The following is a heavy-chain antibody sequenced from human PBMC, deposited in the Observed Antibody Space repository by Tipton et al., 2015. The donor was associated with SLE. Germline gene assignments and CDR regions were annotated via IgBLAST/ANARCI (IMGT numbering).Heavy chain of an antibody. V-gene: IGHV4-38-2*01. CDR1: GYSISSDYY. J-gene: IGHJ5*02. D-gene: IGHD1-26*01. CDR2: IYHSGTT. CDR3: ARDSGAGGARHNWFDP. Sequence: TLSLTCAVSGYSISSDYYLGWIRQTPGKGLEWLGHIYHSGTTHYNPSLTNRVTLSMDMSMNHFSLSLKSVTAADTAIYYCARDSGAGGARHNWFDPWGQGILVTVSS.